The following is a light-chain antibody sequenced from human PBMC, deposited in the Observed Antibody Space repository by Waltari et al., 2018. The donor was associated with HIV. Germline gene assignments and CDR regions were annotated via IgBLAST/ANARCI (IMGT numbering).Light chain of an antibody. CDR1: RTILYSSNNPNY. V-gene: IGKV4-1*01. CDR2: WAS. J-gene: IGKJ4*01. CDR3: QQYYTIGPS. Sequence: DIVMTQSPKSLAVSLGERATINCWSSRTILYSSNNPNYLAWYQQKPGQSPKVLIYWASTRASGVPDRFSGSGSGTNFSLTISSLQTEDVALYYCQQYYTIGPSFGGGTKVEIK.